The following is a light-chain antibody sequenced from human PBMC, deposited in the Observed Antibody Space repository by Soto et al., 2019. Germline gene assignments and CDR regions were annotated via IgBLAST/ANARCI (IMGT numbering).Light chain of an antibody. CDR2: RND. CDR1: SFNIGSNY. Sequence: QSVLTQAPSASGTPAQRVTISCSGSSFNIGSNYVYWYQQLPGTAPKLVIFRNDQRPSGIPDRISGSKSGTSASLAISGLRSEDEADYYCSAWDDSLSGYVVGTGTKVTVL. J-gene: IGLJ1*01. CDR3: SAWDDSLSGYV. V-gene: IGLV1-47*01.